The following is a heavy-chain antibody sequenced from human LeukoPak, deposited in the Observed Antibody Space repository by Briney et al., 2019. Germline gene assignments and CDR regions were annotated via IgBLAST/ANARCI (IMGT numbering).Heavy chain of an antibody. D-gene: IGHD6-13*01. J-gene: IGHJ4*02. CDR1: GGSISSYY. CDR3: ARSPYSSSWVSFDY. V-gene: IGHV4-59*12. CDR2: IYYSGST. Sequence: SETLSLTCTVSGGSISSYYWSWIRQPPGEGLEWIGYIYYSGSTNYNPSLKSRVTISVDTSKNQFSLKLSSVTAADTAVYYCARSPYSSSWVSFDYWGQGTLVTVSS.